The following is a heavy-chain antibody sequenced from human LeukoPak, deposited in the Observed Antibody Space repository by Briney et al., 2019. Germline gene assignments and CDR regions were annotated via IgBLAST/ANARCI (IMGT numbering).Heavy chain of an antibody. Sequence: SETLSLTCTVSGGSISSSSYYWGWIRQPPGKGLEWIGSIYYSGSTYYNPSLKSRVTISVDTSKNQFSLKLSSVTAADTAVYYCARLGVGDYVFDYWGQGTLVTVSS. D-gene: IGHD4-17*01. V-gene: IGHV4-39*01. J-gene: IGHJ4*02. CDR3: ARLGVGDYVFDY. CDR2: IYYSGST. CDR1: GGSISSSSYY.